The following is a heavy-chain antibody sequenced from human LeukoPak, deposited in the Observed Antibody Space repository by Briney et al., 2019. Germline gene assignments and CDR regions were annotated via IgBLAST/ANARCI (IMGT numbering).Heavy chain of an antibody. D-gene: IGHD3-10*01. J-gene: IGHJ4*02. CDR2: ISYDGSNK. Sequence: PGRSLRLSCAASGFTFSSYAMHWVRQAPGKGLEWVAVISYDGSNKYYADSVKGRFTISRDNSKNTLYLQMNSLRAEDTAVYYCARDGYYYGWGSYYPDYWGQGTLVTVSS. CDR1: GFTFSSYA. CDR3: ARDGYYYGWGSYYPDY. V-gene: IGHV3-30*04.